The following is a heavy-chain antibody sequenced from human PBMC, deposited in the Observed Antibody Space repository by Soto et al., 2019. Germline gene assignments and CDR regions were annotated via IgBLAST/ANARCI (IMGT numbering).Heavy chain of an antibody. CDR1: GGSISDISYC. D-gene: IGHD2-15*01. CDR2: MFYSGAT. V-gene: IGHV4-39*01. J-gene: IGHJ5*02. Sequence: SETLSLTCTVSGGSISDISYCWGWIRQPPGKGLQWIGCMFYSGATYYNPSLKNRVTLSVDTSNNEFSPKLVSVTAPDTAVYYCARHKSGSDWLDPWGQGTLVTVSS. CDR3: ARHKSGSDWLDP.